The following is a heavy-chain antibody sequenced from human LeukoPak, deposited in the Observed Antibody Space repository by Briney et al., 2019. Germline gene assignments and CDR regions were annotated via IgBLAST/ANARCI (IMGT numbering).Heavy chain of an antibody. CDR1: GYTFTGYY. D-gene: IGHD6-19*01. Sequence: SVKVSCKASGYTFTGYYMHWVRQAPGQGLEWMGGIIPIFGTANYAQKFQGRVTITADESTSTAYMELSSLRSEDTAVYYCASARYPSSGWFFDYWGQGTLVTVSS. J-gene: IGHJ4*02. CDR2: IIPIFGTA. CDR3: ASARYPSSGWFFDY. V-gene: IGHV1-69*13.